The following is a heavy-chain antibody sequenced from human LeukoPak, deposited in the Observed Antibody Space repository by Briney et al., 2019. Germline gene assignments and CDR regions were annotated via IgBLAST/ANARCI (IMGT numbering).Heavy chain of an antibody. CDR2: ISSSGSTI. Sequence: GGSLSLSCAASGFPFSSYEMNWVRQAPGKGLEWVSYISSSGSTIYYADSVKGRFTISRDNAKNSLYLQMNSLRAEDTAVYYCARQQNDILTGPGYFDYWGQGTLVTVSS. CDR1: GFPFSSYE. V-gene: IGHV3-48*03. D-gene: IGHD3-9*01. J-gene: IGHJ4*02. CDR3: ARQQNDILTGPGYFDY.